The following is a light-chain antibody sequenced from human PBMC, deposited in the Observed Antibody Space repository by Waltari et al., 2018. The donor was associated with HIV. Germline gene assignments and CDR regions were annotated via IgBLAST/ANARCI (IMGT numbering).Light chain of an antibody. J-gene: IGKJ1*01. V-gene: IGKV3-15*01. CDR3: QQFNFWPRT. Sequence: EIVMTQSPVTLSVSPGDSTTLSCRASQSVGKFFAWYQQRPGQAPRLLMHGVSNRAAGVPARFVGSGSGTEVNLTISSLQSDDSAVYFCQQFNFWPRTFGQGTKVEV. CDR1: QSVGKF. CDR2: GVS.